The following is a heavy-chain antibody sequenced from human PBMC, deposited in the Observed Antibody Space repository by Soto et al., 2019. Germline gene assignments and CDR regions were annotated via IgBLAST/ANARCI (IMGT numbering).Heavy chain of an antibody. CDR3: ARETHSGAQKGISGSYYDDAFDI. Sequence: QVQLQESGPGLVKPSQTLSLTCTVSGGSISSGGYYWSWIRQHPGKGLEWIGYIYYSGSTYYNPSLKSRVTISVDTSKNQFSLKLSSVTAADTAVYYCARETHSGAQKGISGSYYDDAFDIWGQGTMVTVSS. J-gene: IGHJ3*02. CDR2: IYYSGST. D-gene: IGHD3-10*01. CDR1: GGSISSGGYY. V-gene: IGHV4-31*03.